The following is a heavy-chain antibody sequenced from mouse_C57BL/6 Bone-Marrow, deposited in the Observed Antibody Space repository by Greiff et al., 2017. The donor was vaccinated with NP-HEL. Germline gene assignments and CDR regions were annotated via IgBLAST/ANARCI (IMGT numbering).Heavy chain of an antibody. CDR1: GYTFTSYW. CDR2: IDPSDSYT. J-gene: IGHJ4*01. V-gene: IGHV1-69*01. CDR3: ARSGGLLSYAMDY. D-gene: IGHD2-12*01. Sequence: VQLQQPGAELVMPGASVKLSCKASGYTFTSYWMHWVKQRPGQGLEWIGEIDPSDSYTNYNQKIKGKSTLTVDKSSSTAYMQLSSLTSEYSAVYYCARSGGLLSYAMDYWGQGTSVTVSS.